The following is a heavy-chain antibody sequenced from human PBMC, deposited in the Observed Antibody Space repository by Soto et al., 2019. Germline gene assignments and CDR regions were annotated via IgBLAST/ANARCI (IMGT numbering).Heavy chain of an antibody. CDR1: GCSISSYY. Sequence: PSETLSLTCTVSGCSISSYYWSLLLQPPGKGLEWIGYIYYSGNTNYNPSLKSRGTISVDTSKNQFSLKLSSVTAADTALYYCSRHEGGSSWYYFDYSGTGTLVTVSS. CDR2: IYYSGNT. D-gene: IGHD6-13*01. V-gene: IGHV4-59*08. CDR3: SRHEGGSSWYYFDY. J-gene: IGHJ4*02.